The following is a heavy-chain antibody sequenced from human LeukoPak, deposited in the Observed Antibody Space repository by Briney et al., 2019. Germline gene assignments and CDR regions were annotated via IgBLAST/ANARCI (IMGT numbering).Heavy chain of an antibody. J-gene: IGHJ6*03. CDR3: ARGAVMGYYYYYMDV. CDR2: IYSGGST. Sequence: GGSLRLSCAASGFTLSSNYMSWVRQAPGKGLEWVSVIYSGGSTYYADSVKGRFTISRDNSKNTLYLQMNSLRAEDTAVYYCARGAVMGYYYYYMDVWGKGTTVTVSS. V-gene: IGHV3-66*02. CDR1: GFTLSSNY. D-gene: IGHD2-21*01.